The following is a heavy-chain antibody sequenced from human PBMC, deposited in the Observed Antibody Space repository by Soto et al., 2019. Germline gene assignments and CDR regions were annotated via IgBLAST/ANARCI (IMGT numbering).Heavy chain of an antibody. CDR1: GFTFSSYS. CDR3: ARDPLWFGGLLLDY. CDR2: ISSSSSTI. Sequence: EVQLVESGGGLVQPGGSLRLSCAASGFTFSSYSMNWVRQAPGKGLEWVSYISSSSSTIYYADSVKGRFTISRDNAKNSLYLQMNGLRAEDTAVYYCARDPLWFGGLLLDYWGQGTLVTVSS. J-gene: IGHJ4*02. V-gene: IGHV3-48*01. D-gene: IGHD3-10*01.